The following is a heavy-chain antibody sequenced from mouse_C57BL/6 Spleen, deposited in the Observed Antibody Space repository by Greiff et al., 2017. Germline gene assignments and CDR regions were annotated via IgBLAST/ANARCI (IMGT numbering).Heavy chain of an antibody. Sequence: VKLVESGAELARPGASVKLSCKASGYTFTSYGISWVKQRTGQGLEWIGEIYPRSGNTYYNEKFKGKATLTADKSSSTAYMELRSLTSEDSAVYFCARWGYDYDGRAAWFAYWGQGTLVTVSA. J-gene: IGHJ3*01. CDR3: ARWGYDYDGRAAWFAY. CDR1: GYTFTSYG. CDR2: IYPRSGNT. V-gene: IGHV1-81*01. D-gene: IGHD2-4*01.